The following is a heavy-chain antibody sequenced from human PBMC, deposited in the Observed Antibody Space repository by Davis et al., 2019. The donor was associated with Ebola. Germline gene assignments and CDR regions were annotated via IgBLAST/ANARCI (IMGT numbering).Heavy chain of an antibody. Sequence: AASVKVSCKASGGTFNSYTVPWVRQAPGQGLEWMGGIIYIFGAPNYAQKFQGRVTITADKSTSTAYLELSSLRSEDTAVYYCATASSDYHYYYAMDVWGQGTTVTVSS. CDR3: ATASSDYHYYYAMDV. D-gene: IGHD3-22*01. V-gene: IGHV1-69*06. J-gene: IGHJ6*02. CDR2: IIYIFGAP. CDR1: GGTFNSYT.